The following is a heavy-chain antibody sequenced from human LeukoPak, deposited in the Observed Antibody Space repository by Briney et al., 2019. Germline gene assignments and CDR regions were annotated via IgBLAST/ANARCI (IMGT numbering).Heavy chain of an antibody. V-gene: IGHV1-69*05. CDR2: IIPIFGTA. Sequence: SVKVSCKASVGTFSSYAISWVRQAPGQGLEWMGGIIPIFGTANYAQKFQGRVTITTDESTSTAYMELSSLRSEDTAVYYCARGRYQLLLYFDYWGQGTLVTVSS. D-gene: IGHD2-2*01. CDR3: ARGRYQLLLYFDY. CDR1: VGTFSSYA. J-gene: IGHJ4*02.